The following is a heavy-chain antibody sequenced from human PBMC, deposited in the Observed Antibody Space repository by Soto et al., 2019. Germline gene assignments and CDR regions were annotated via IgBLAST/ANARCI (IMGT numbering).Heavy chain of an antibody. V-gene: IGHV4-59*01. CDR3: ARYWRRNCSSTSCPDDAFDI. D-gene: IGHD2-2*01. CDR2: IYYSGST. Sequence: PSETLSLTCTVSGGSISSYYWSWIRQPPGKGLEWIGYIYYSGSTNYNPSLKSRVTISVDTSKNQFSLKLSSVTAADTAVYYCARYWRRNCSSTSCPDDAFDIWGQGTMVTVSS. J-gene: IGHJ3*02. CDR1: GGSISSYY.